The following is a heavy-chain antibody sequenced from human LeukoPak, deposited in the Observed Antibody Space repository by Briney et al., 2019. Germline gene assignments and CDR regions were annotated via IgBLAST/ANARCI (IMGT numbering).Heavy chain of an antibody. V-gene: IGHV3-30*18. CDR1: GFIFSSYS. D-gene: IGHD3-10*01. CDR3: AKDFGYDSGTYLEQ. Sequence: QPGRSLGLSCAAAGFIFSSYSMHWVRQAPGKGLEWVAVISYDGSKKYYPESVRGRFTISRDNSKNTLFLQMNSLRAEDTAVYYCAKDFGYDSGTYLEQWGQGTLVTVSS. J-gene: IGHJ4*02. CDR2: ISYDGSKK.